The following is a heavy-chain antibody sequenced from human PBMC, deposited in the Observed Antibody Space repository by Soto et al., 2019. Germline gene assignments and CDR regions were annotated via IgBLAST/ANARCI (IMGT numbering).Heavy chain of an antibody. D-gene: IGHD5-18*01. CDR1: GFTFSSYS. CDR2: ISSSSSYI. Sequence: EVQLVESGGGLVKPGGSLRLSCAASGFTFSSYSMNWVRQATGKGLEWVSSISSSSSYIYYADSVKGRFTISRDNAKNSLYLQMNSLRAEDTDVYYCASDQPGYSYGYGLGYWGQGTLVTLSS. CDR3: ASDQPGYSYGYGLGY. V-gene: IGHV3-21*01. J-gene: IGHJ4*02.